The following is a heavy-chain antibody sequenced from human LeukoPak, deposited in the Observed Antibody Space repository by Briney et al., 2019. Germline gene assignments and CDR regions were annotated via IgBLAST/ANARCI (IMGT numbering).Heavy chain of an antibody. CDR2: IYYSGST. V-gene: IGHV4-39*07. J-gene: IGHJ5*02. CDR1: GGSISSSSYY. Sequence: SETLSLTCTVSGGSISSSSYYWGWIRQPPGKGLEWIGSIYYSGSTYYNPSLKSRVTISVDTSKNQFSLKPSSVTAADTAVYYCASGYYDSSAAFDPWGQGTLVTVSS. CDR3: ASGYYDSSAAFDP. D-gene: IGHD3-22*01.